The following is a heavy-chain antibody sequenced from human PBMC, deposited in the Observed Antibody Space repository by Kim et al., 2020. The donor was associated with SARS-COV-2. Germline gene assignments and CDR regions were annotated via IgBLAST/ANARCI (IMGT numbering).Heavy chain of an antibody. CDR2: INHSGST. CDR3: ARVGSIVDYCGLDY. CDR1: GGSFSGYY. Sequence: SETLSLTCAVYGGSFSGYYWSWIRQPPGKGLEWIGEINHSGSTNYNPSLKSRVTISVDTSKNQFSLKLSSVTAADTAVYYCARVGSIVDYCGLDYWGQGTLVTVSS. V-gene: IGHV4-34*01. D-gene: IGHD3-10*01. J-gene: IGHJ4*02.